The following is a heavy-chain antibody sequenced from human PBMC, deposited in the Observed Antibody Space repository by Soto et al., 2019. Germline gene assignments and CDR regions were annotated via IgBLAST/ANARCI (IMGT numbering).Heavy chain of an antibody. J-gene: IGHJ4*02. D-gene: IGHD1-1*01. Sequence: GGSLRLSCAASGFSFSSYAMHWVRQAPWKGLEWVSAISITGGTTFSSDSVKGRFTISRDNSKNIFFLEMSDLRAEDTAVYYCAKGATGTSLDYSLDHGGLGTLVTVPS. CDR1: GFSFSSYA. CDR2: ISITGGTT. V-gene: IGHV3-23*01. CDR3: AKGATGTSLDYSLDH.